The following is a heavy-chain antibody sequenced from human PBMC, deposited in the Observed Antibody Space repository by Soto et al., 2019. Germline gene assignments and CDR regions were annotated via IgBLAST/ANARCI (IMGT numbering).Heavy chain of an antibody. CDR3: AKRTSGTTWGESDY. V-gene: IGHV1-18*04. CDR1: GYIFSDHG. J-gene: IGHJ4*02. CDR2: ISGYSGNA. D-gene: IGHD4-17*01. Sequence: QVQVMQSGAEGKKPGDPVKVSCKTSGYIFSDHGINWVRQAPGQGLEWMGWISGYSGNANLAQKFQGRVTMTTDKSTRTAYMELRRLRSDDTAVYYCAKRTSGTTWGESDYWGQGTLVTVSS.